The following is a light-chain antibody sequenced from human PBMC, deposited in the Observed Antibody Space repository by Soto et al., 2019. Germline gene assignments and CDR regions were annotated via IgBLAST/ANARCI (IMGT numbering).Light chain of an antibody. CDR3: QQYMSSVT. CDR2: GVS. V-gene: IGKV3-20*01. J-gene: IGKJ1*01. CDR1: QSVDSTF. Sequence: EIVLTQSPGSLSLSPGERATLSCRASQSVDSTFFAWYQKKPGQAPRLLMYGVSKRATGIPDRFSGSGSGTDFTLTMSRLEPEYFAVYYCQQYMSSVTFVQGTRVAIK.